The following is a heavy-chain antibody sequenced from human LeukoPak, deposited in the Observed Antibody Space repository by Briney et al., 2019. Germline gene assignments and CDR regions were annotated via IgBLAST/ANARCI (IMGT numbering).Heavy chain of an antibody. Sequence: SGPALLQPTRTLTLTCTFSGFSLSTSGMGVSWIRQPPGKALEWLSHIDWDDDKCYSTSLKTRLTISKDTSKNHVFLTMTNMDPVDTATYYCARMPYYYDSSGSDPRCYYYGMDVWGQGTTVTVSS. CDR3: ARMPYYYDSSGSDPRCYYYGMDV. D-gene: IGHD3-22*01. CDR2: IDWDDDK. V-gene: IGHV2-70*01. J-gene: IGHJ6*02. CDR1: GFSLSTSGMG.